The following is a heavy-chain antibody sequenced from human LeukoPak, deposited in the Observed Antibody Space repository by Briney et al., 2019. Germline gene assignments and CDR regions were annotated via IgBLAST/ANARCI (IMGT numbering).Heavy chain of an antibody. CDR1: GFTFSSYG. Sequence: GGSLRLSCAASGFTFSSYGMHWVRQAPGKGLEWVAVIWYDGSNKYYADSVKGRFTISRDNSKNTLYLQMNSLRAEDTAVYYCATGPILGATYYFDYWGQGTLVTVSS. D-gene: IGHD1-26*01. CDR2: IWYDGSNK. CDR3: ATGPILGATYYFDY. V-gene: IGHV3-33*01. J-gene: IGHJ4*02.